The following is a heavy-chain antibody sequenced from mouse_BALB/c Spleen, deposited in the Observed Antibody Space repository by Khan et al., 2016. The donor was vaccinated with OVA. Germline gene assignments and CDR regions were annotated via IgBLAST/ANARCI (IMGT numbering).Heavy chain of an antibody. V-gene: IGHV1-20*02. J-gene: IGHJ2*01. CDR1: GYSFTGYF. Sequence: VQLKESGPELVKPGASVKISCKASGYSFTGYFMNWVMQSHGKRLEWIGRINPHIGETFYNQKFKDKATLTVDESSSTAHMGLRVLASEDSAVYYCARKNGSDFDYWGQGTTLTVSS. CDR3: ARKNGSDFDY. CDR2: INPHIGET. D-gene: IGHD1-1*01.